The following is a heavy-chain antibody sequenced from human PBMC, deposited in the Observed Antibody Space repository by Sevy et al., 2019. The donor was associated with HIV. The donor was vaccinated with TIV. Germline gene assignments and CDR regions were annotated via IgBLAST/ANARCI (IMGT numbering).Heavy chain of an antibody. V-gene: IGHV4-38-2*02. D-gene: IGHD6-13*01. CDR3: ARDDPWKQQLPFDY. CDR1: GYSISSGYY. Sequence: SETLALTCAVSGYSISSGYYWGWIRQPPGKGLEWIGSIHHSGSTYYNPSLKSRVTISVDTSKNQFSLKLSSVTAADTAVYYCARDDPWKQQLPFDYWGQGTLVTVSS. CDR2: IHHSGST. J-gene: IGHJ4*02.